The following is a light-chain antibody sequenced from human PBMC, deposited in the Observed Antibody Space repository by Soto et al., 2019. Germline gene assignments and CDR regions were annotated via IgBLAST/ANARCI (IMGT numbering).Light chain of an antibody. V-gene: IGKV2-30*01. J-gene: IGKJ2*03. CDR2: KVS. Sequence: VVLTQSPLSLPVTLGQPASISCRSSQSLVYRYGNTYLNWLQQRPGQSPRRLIYKVSDRDSGVPDRFSGSGSGTDFTLKISRVEAEDVGVYYCMQGTHWPTYSFGQGTKLEIK. CDR3: MQGTHWPTYS. CDR1: QSLVYRYGNTY.